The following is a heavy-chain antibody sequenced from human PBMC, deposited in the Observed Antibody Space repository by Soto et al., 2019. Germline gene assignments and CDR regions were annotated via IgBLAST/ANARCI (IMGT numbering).Heavy chain of an antibody. CDR2: ISAYNSNT. Sequence: ASVTVSCKASGYTFTSYGISWVRQAPGQGLEWLGWISAYNSNTNYAQKFQGRVTMTTDTSTSTAYMELRSLRSDDTAVYYCARDNIVATMDPSFDYWGQGTLVTVSS. CDR3: ARDNIVATMDPSFDY. J-gene: IGHJ4*02. CDR1: GYTFTSYG. V-gene: IGHV1-18*01. D-gene: IGHD5-12*01.